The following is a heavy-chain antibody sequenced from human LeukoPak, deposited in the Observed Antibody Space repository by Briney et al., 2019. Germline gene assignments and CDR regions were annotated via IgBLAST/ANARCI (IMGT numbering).Heavy chain of an antibody. D-gene: IGHD3-9*01. V-gene: IGHV3-23*01. J-gene: IGHJ3*02. CDR1: GFTFSSYA. CDR2: ISGSGGST. Sequence: PTGGSLRLSCAASGFTFSSYAMSWVRQAPGKGLEWVSAISGSGGSTYYADSVKGRFTISRDNSKNTLYLQMNSLRAEDTAVYYCARSTQLRYFDWLFDAFDIWGQGAMVTVSS. CDR3: ARSTQLRYFDWLFDAFDI.